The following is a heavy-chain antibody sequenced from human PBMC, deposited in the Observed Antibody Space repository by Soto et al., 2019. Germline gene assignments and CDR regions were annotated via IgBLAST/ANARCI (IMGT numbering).Heavy chain of an antibody. D-gene: IGHD4-4*01. Sequence: SETLFLTCTVSGGSISSGDFYWGWIRQPPGKGLECIGYIYYSGNTYYNPSLKSRVTISLDTSKNQFSLKLSSVTAADTAVYYCARLGYSTYVSDWGQGTLVTVSS. CDR1: GGSISSGDFY. V-gene: IGHV4-30-4*01. CDR3: ARLGYSTYVSD. CDR2: IYYSGNT. J-gene: IGHJ4*02.